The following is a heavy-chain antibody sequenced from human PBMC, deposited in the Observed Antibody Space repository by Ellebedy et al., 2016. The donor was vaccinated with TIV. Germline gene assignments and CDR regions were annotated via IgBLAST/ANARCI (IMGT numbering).Heavy chain of an antibody. CDR1: GFTLSRYA. CDR2: ITGRGDAA. V-gene: IGHV3-23*01. CDR3: TKAYLIVSNFEH. D-gene: IGHD1-26*01. J-gene: IGHJ4*02. Sequence: PGGSLRLSCVVSGFTLSRYAMHWVRQAPGKGLEWVSAITGRGDAALYADSVRGWSSIYKDDSKHTLYLQMSSLTVEDTAVYYCTKAYLIVSNFEHWGQGVQVTVSS.